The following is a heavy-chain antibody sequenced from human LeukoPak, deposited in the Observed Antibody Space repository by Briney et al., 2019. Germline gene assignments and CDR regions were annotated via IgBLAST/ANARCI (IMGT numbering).Heavy chain of an antibody. CDR3: ARGHGWYETHAQLWFDP. V-gene: IGHV4-39*07. Sequence: SETLSLTCTVSGGSISSSSYYWGWIRQPPGKGLEWIGSIYYSGSTNYNPSLKSRVTISVDTSKNQFSLKLSSVTAADTAVYYCARGHGWYETHAQLWFDPWGQGTLVTVSS. D-gene: IGHD6-19*01. CDR1: GGSISSSSYY. J-gene: IGHJ5*02. CDR2: IYYSGST.